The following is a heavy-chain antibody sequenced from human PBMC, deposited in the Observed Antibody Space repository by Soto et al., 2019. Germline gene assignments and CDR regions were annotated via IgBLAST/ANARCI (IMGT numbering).Heavy chain of an antibody. CDR1: GGSFSGYY. J-gene: IGHJ4*02. CDR3: ARARKTMVRGVINRNKEFDY. D-gene: IGHD3-10*01. Sequence: PSETLSLTCAVYGGSFSGYYWSWIRQPPGKGLEWIGEINHSGSTNYNPSLKSRVTISVDTSKNQFSLKLSSVTAADTAVYYCARARKTMVRGVINRNKEFDYWGQGTLVTVSS. V-gene: IGHV4-34*01. CDR2: INHSGST.